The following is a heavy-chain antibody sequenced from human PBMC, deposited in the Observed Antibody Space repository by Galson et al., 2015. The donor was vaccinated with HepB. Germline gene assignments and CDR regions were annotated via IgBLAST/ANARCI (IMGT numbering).Heavy chain of an antibody. J-gene: IGHJ4*02. CDR2: IWYDGSNK. Sequence: SLRLSCAASGFSFRSYCMHWVRQAPGKGLEWVAVIWYDGSNKFYEGSVKGRFTISRANSKNTLNLQMNSLRADDTAVCYCARDLGGDYGADDYYPVFDQWGQGTLVTVSS. CDR1: GFSFRSYC. CDR3: ARDLGGDYGADDYYPVFDQ. D-gene: IGHD4/OR15-4a*01. V-gene: IGHV3-33*01.